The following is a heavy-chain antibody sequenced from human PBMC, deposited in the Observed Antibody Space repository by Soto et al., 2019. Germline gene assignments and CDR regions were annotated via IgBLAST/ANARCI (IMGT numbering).Heavy chain of an antibody. Sequence: PGGSLRLSCAASGFTFSRYGMNWLRQAPGKGLEWVASISSSTSYVYYADSVKGRFSTSRDNAKNILYLEMYALRTEDTAVYYCARDPSEGRVGNWFESWGQGTLVNVSS. J-gene: IGHJ5*01. V-gene: IGHV3-21*01. CDR2: ISSSTSYV. CDR3: ARDPSEGRVGNWFES. D-gene: IGHD2-2*01. CDR1: GFTFSRYG.